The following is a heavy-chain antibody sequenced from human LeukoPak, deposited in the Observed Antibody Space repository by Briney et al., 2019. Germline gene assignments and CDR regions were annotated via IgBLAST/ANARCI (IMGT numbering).Heavy chain of an antibody. CDR1: GGSISSYY. CDR3: ARVVAVAGTFLFDY. CDR2: IYYSGST. J-gene: IGHJ4*02. Sequence: SETLSLTCTVSGGSISSYYWSWIRQPPGKGLEWIGYIYYSGSTNYNPSLKSRVTISVDTSKNRFSLKLSSVTAADTAVYYCARVVAVAGTFLFDYWGQGTLVTVSS. V-gene: IGHV4-59*01. D-gene: IGHD6-19*01.